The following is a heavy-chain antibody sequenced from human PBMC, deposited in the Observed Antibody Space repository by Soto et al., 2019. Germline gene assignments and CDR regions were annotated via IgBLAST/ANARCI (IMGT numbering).Heavy chain of an antibody. CDR2: IYYSGST. CDR3: ARLGWVAAAGGENDY. D-gene: IGHD6-13*01. J-gene: IGHJ4*02. Sequence: QLQLQESGPGLVKPSETLSLTCTVSGGSISSSSYYWGWIRQPPGKGLEWIGSIYYSGSTYYNPSLKSRVTISVDTSKNQFSLKLSSVTAADTAVYYCARLGWVAAAGGENDYWGQGTLVTVSS. V-gene: IGHV4-39*01. CDR1: GGSISSSSYY.